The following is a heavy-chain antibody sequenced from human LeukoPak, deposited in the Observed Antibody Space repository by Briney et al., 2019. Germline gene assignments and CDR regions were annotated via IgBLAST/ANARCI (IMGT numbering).Heavy chain of an antibody. CDR2: TYYRSKWYN. J-gene: IGHJ6*02. D-gene: IGHD1-7*01. CDR3: ARDPITGTTGYYYYGMDV. CDR1: GDSVSSNSAA. Sequence: LSQTFSLTCAISGDSVSSNSAAWNWIRQSPSRGLEWLGRTYYRSKWYNDYAVSVKSRITINPDTSKNQFSLQLNSVTPEDTAVYYCARDPITGTTGYYYYGMDVWGQGTTVTVSS. V-gene: IGHV6-1*01.